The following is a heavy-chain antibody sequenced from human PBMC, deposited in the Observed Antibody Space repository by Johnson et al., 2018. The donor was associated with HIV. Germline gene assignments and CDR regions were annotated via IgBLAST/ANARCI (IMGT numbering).Heavy chain of an antibody. CDR2: IWYDGSNK. V-gene: IGHV3-33*06. D-gene: IGHD3-3*01. J-gene: IGHJ3*02. CDR1: GFTFSNFG. Sequence: QVHLVESGGGVVQPGRSLRLSCAASGFTFSNFGMHWVRQAPGKGLEWVAVIWYDGSNKYYADSVKGRFTISRDNSKSTLYLQMNSLRAEDTAVYYCANDFWSGSGIWGQGTMVTVSS. CDR3: ANDFWSGSGI.